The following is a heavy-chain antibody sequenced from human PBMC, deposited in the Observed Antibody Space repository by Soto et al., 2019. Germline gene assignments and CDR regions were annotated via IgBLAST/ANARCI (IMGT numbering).Heavy chain of an antibody. CDR1: GGSISSSSYY. Sequence: PSETLSLTCTVSGGSISSSSYYWGWIHQPPGKGLEWIGSIYYSGSTYYNPSLKSRVTISVDTSKNQFSLKLSSVTAADTAVYYCARLEGLATISYYFDYWGQGTLVTVSS. CDR3: ARLEGLATISYYFDY. CDR2: IYYSGST. V-gene: IGHV4-39*01. J-gene: IGHJ4*02. D-gene: IGHD3-9*01.